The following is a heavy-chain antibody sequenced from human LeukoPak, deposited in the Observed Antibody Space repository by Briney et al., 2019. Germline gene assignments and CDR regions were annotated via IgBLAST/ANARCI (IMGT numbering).Heavy chain of an antibody. V-gene: IGHV1-18*01. CDR2: ISSYNGNT. J-gene: IGHJ4*02. CDR3: AIQYYYDSSGYYDGVLDFDY. D-gene: IGHD3-22*01. Sequence: ASVKVSCKASGYTFTSYGISWVRQGPGQGLEWMGWISSYNGNTKYAQKLQGRVTMTTDTSTSTAYMELRSLRSDDTAVYYCAIQYYYDSSGYYDGVLDFDYWGQGTLVTVSS. CDR1: GYTFTSYG.